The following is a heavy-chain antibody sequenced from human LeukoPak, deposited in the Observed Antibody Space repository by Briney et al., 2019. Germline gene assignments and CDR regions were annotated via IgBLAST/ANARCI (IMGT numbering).Heavy chain of an antibody. V-gene: IGHV4-38-2*01. D-gene: IGHD6-19*01. CDR2: MYHSGST. CDR3: ARVLSAVAGGFDY. CDR1: GGSFSGYY. Sequence: SETLSLTCAVYGGSFSGYYWGWIRQPPGKGLEWIGSMYHSGSTYYNPSLKSRVTISVDTSKNQFSLKLSSVTAADTAVYYCARVLSAVAGGFDYWGQGTLVTVSS. J-gene: IGHJ4*02.